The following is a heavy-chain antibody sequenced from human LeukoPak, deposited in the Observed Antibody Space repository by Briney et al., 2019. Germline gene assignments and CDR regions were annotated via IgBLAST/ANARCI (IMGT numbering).Heavy chain of an antibody. CDR2: IIPALDVE. D-gene: IGHD5-18*01. J-gene: IGHJ5*02. V-gene: IGHV1-69*04. CDR3: VRDELDTVLVTRGFDP. Sequence: ASVKVSCKASGGTFSTYAISWVRQAPGQGLEWMGRIIPALDVENYAQEFQGRVTITADESTTTAFMELSSLRSEDTAVYYCVRDELDTVLVTRGFDPWGQGTLVTVS. CDR1: GGTFSTYA.